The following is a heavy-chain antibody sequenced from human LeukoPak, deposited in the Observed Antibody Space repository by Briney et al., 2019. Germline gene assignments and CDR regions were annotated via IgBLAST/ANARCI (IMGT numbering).Heavy chain of an antibody. D-gene: IGHD6-13*01. CDR2: INPNSGGT. Sequence: ASVKVSCKASGYTFTGYYMHWVRQAPGQGLEWMGWINPNSGGTNHAQRFQGRVTMTRDTSISTVYMELSRLRSDDTAVYYCARAGLGYSSSWDYYYYMDVWGKGTTVTVSS. J-gene: IGHJ6*03. CDR3: ARAGLGYSSSWDYYYYMDV. V-gene: IGHV1-2*02. CDR1: GYTFTGYY.